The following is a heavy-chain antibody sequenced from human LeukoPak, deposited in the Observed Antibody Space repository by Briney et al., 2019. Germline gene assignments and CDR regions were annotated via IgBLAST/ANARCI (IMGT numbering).Heavy chain of an antibody. CDR2: IYPGDSDT. D-gene: IGHD1-26*01. CDR1: GYIFTSYW. Sequence: GESLQISCKGSGYIFTSYWIGWVRQMPGKGLEGMGIIYPGDSDTRYSPSFQGQVTISADKSISTAYLQWSSLKASDTAMYYCARRPLSGPEGYYFDYWGQGTLVTVSS. J-gene: IGHJ4*02. CDR3: ARRPLSGPEGYYFDY. V-gene: IGHV5-51*01.